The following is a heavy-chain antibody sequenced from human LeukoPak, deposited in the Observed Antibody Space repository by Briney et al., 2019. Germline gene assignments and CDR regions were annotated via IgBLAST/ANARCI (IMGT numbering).Heavy chain of an antibody. CDR2: IGTTGDT. CDR3: ARDVAGSGTAMDV. J-gene: IGHJ6*03. D-gene: IGHD2-15*01. V-gene: IGHV3-13*01. Sequence: HWVRXVXXEGLEWVATIGTTGDTYYAGSVKGRFTISREDGKNSLFLQMNNLEAGDTAAYFCARDVAGSGTAMDVWGNGTTVTVSS.